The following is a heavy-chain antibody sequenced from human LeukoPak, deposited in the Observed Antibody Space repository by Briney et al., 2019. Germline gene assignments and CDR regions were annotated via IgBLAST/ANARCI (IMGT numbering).Heavy chain of an antibody. CDR3: ARCPGVVVPAAIGFDI. D-gene: IGHD2-2*01. CDR1: GGTFSSYA. CDR2: IIPIFGTA. Sequence: GASVKVSCKASGGTFSSYAISWVRQAPGQGLEWMGGIIPIFGTANYAQKFQGRVTITTDESTSTAYTELSSLRSEDTAVYYCARCPGVVVPAAIGFDIWGQGTMVTVSS. J-gene: IGHJ3*02. V-gene: IGHV1-69*05.